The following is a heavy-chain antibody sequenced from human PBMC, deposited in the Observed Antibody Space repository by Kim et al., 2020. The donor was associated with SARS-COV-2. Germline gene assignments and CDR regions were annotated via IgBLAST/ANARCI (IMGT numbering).Heavy chain of an antibody. CDR3: TRGRSSSWYFDY. J-gene: IGHJ4*02. D-gene: IGHD6-13*01. Sequence: ADSGRDRFTISRENAKNSVYLQMNILTDEDTAVYYCTRGRSSSWYFDYWGQGILVTGSS. V-gene: IGHV3-48*02.